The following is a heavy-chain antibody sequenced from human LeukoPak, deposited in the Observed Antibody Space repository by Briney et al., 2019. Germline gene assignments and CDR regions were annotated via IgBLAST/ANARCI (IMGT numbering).Heavy chain of an antibody. CDR2: VLYSGIT. D-gene: IGHD4-17*01. CDR1: GGSITTHY. Sequence: SETLSLTCSISGGSITTHYWTWIRQPPGKGLEWIGYVLYSGITNYNPSLRGRITISVDTSQNQFSLSLRSVTAADTAVYYCARDLTTVTEGFDLWGQGTMVTVSS. V-gene: IGHV4-59*11. J-gene: IGHJ3*01. CDR3: ARDLTTVTEGFDL.